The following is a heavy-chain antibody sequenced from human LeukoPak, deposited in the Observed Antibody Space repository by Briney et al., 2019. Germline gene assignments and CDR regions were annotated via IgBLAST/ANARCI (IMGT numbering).Heavy chain of an antibody. CDR2: IIPIFGTA. CDR3: ARFGNWNYVRLNYYYYGMDV. CDR1: GGTFSSYA. D-gene: IGHD1-7*01. J-gene: IGHJ6*02. V-gene: IGHV1-69*13. Sequence: GASVKVSCKASGGTFSSYAISWVRQAPGQGLEWMGGIIPIFGTANYAQKFQGRVTITADESTSTAYMELSSLRSEDTAVYYCARFGNWNYVRLNYYYYGMDVWGQGTTVTVSS.